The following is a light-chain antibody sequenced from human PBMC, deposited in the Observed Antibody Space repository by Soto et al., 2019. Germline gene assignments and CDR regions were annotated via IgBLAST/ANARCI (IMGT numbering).Light chain of an antibody. J-gene: IGLJ3*02. CDR2: GVS. CDR1: ASDIGNYNY. V-gene: IGLV2-14*01. Sequence: QSVLTQPASVSGSPGQSITISCTGTASDIGNYNYVSWYQLHPGKAPKLLIYGVSNRPSGVSNRFSGSKSGNAASLTISGLQAEDEADYYCSSSTAYTTLWVFGGGTKVTVL. CDR3: SSSTAYTTLWV.